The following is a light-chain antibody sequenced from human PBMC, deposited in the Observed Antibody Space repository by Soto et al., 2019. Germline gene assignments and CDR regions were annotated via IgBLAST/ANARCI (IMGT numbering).Light chain of an antibody. J-gene: IGKJ5*01. CDR3: QQYDNSPIT. CDR2: GAS. CDR1: QSISSSF. Sequence: EIVLTQSQGILSLSPGERASLSCGASQSISSSFLAWYQQKPGQAPRLLIYGASSRATGIPDRFSGTGSETDFTLTISRLEPEDFAVYYCQQYDNSPITFGQGTRLENK. V-gene: IGKV3-20*01.